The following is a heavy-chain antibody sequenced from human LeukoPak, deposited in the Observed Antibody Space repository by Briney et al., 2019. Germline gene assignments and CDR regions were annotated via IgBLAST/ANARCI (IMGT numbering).Heavy chain of an antibody. J-gene: IGHJ3*01. CDR1: GFTFSTYE. D-gene: IGHD4-17*01. V-gene: IGHV3-48*03. Sequence: GGSLRLSCAVSGFTFSTYEMNWVRQAPGKGLEWVSYISSGGFTIYYADSVKGRFTISRDTARNEVYLQMNSLSAEDTAVYYCARDLVRNFGDYVGPDGFAFWGQGTVVTVSS. CDR3: ARDLVRNFGDYVGPDGFAF. CDR2: ISSGGFTI.